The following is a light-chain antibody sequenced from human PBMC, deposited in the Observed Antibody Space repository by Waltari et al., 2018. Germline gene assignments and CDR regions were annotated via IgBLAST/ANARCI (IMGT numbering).Light chain of an antibody. Sequence: EIVMTQSPATLSVSPGERATLSCRASQSIASTLAWYQQKPGQAPRLLIYGASTRATDIPARFSGSGSGTEFTLTISSLQSEDFAVYYCQQYNKWPLTFGQGTKVEIK. CDR1: QSIAST. CDR3: QQYNKWPLT. V-gene: IGKV3-15*01. J-gene: IGKJ1*01. CDR2: GAS.